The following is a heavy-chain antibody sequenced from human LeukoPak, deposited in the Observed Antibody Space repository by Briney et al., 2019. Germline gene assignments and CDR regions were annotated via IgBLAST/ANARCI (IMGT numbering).Heavy chain of an antibody. V-gene: IGHV3-23*01. D-gene: IGHD5-18*01. CDR1: GFTFSSYA. J-gene: IGHJ6*03. Sequence: GGSLRLSCAASGFTFSSYAMSWVRQAPGKGLEWVSAISGSGGSTYYADSVKGRFTISRDNSKNTLYLQMNSLRAEDTAVYYCAKADQYSYGYSFYYYYYMDVWGKGTAVTVSS. CDR3: AKADQYSYGYSFYYYYYMDV. CDR2: ISGSGGST.